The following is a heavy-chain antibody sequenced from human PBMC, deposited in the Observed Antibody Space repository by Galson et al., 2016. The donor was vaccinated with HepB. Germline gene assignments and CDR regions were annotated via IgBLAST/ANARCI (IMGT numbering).Heavy chain of an antibody. J-gene: IGHJ4*02. CDR1: GFTFSSYA. D-gene: IGHD6-19*01. CDR3: AKDREFSSGWYDPDY. Sequence: SLRLSCAASGFTFSSYAMHWVRQAPGKGLEWVAFISNDGANKYYADSVKGRFTISRDSSKNTLYVQMNSLRAEDTAVYYCAKDREFSSGWYDPDYWGQGTLVTVSS. V-gene: IGHV3-30-3*01. CDR2: ISNDGANK.